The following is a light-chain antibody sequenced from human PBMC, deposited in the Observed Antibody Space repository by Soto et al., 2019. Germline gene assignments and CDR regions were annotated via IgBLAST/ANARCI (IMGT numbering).Light chain of an antibody. J-gene: IGKJ1*01. CDR3: QQYGSSGT. V-gene: IGKV1-39*01. CDR2: AAS. CDR1: QSISDY. Sequence: DIRMTQSPSSLSASVGDRVTITCRASQSISDYLHWYQQKPGKAPKLLIYAASSLQSGVPSRFSGSGSGTDFTLTISRLEPEDFAVYYCQQYGSSGTFGQGTKVDIK.